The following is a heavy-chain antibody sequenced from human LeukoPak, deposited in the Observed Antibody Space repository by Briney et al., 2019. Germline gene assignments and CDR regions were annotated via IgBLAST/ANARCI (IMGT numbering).Heavy chain of an antibody. V-gene: IGHV3-21*01. CDR2: ISSSSSYI. J-gene: IGHJ6*03. CDR1: GFTFSSYS. Sequence: GGSLRLSCAASGFTFSSYSMNWVRQAPGKGLEWVSSISSSSSYIYYADSVKGRFTISRDNAKNSLYLQMNSLRAEDTAVYYCARDVGYYGSGSYGYYYYYYMDVWGKGTTVTTSS. D-gene: IGHD3-10*01. CDR3: ARDVGYYGSGSYGYYYYYYMDV.